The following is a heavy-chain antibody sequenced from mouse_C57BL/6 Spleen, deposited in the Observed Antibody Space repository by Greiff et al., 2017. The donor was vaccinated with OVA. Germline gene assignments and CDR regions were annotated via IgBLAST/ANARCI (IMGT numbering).Heavy chain of an antibody. CDR3: ARNYYGSSSYFDY. V-gene: IGHV5-9*01. D-gene: IGHD1-1*01. J-gene: IGHJ2*01. CDR2: ISGGGGNN. CDR1: GFTFSSYT. Sequence: DVMLVESGGGLVKPGGSLKLSCAASGFTFSSYTMSWVRQTPEKRLEWVATISGGGGNNYYPDSVKGRFTISRDNAKNTLYLQMSSLRSEDTALYYCARNYYGSSSYFDYWGQGTTLTVSS.